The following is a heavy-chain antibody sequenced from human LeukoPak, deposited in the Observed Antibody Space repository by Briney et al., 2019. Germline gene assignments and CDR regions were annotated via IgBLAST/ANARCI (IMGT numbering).Heavy chain of an antibody. V-gene: IGHV1-18*01. CDR1: GYTFTSYG. Sequence: ASVKVSCKASGYTFTSYGISWVRQAPGQGLEWMGWISTYNANTNYAQKLQGRVSMTTDTSTSTAYMELRSLRSDDTAVYYCARDAPTYSSIGNYGMDVWGQGTTVTVSS. CDR3: ARDAPTYSSIGNYGMDV. D-gene: IGHD6-13*01. J-gene: IGHJ6*02. CDR2: ISTYNANT.